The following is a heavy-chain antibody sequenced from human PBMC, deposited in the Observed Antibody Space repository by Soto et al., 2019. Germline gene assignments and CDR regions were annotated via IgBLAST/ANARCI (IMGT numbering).Heavy chain of an antibody. CDR1: GLNLSSSA. CDR2: ISYDGSKK. V-gene: IGHV3-30-3*01. J-gene: IGHJ4*02. Sequence: GGVPRLSCAASGLNLSSSAMNWVRQAPGKGLEWLSVISYDGSKKYYADSVKGRFTISRDDSKNTLYLQMHSLRADDTAVYYCTRDRCSGTSCYFRYWGQGTLVTVSS. D-gene: IGHD2-2*01. CDR3: TRDRCSGTSCYFRY.